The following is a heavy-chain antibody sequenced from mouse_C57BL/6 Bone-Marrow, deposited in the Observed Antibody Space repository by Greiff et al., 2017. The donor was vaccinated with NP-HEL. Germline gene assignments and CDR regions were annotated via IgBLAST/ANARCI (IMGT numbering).Heavy chain of an antibody. CDR2: ISGGGGNT. D-gene: IGHD1-1*01. CDR3: ARQTLYYYGHYYAMDY. Sequence: EVKLMESGGGLVKPGGSLKLSCAASGFTFSSYTMSWVRQTPEKRLEWVATISGGGGNTYYPDSVKGRFTISRDNAKNTLYLQMSSLRSEDTALYYCARQTLYYYGHYYAMDYWGQGTSVTVSS. V-gene: IGHV5-9*01. CDR1: GFTFSSYT. J-gene: IGHJ4*01.